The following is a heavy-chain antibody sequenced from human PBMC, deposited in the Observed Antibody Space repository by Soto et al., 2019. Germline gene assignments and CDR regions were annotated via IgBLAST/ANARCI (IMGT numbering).Heavy chain of an antibody. Sequence: QVQLQESGPGLVKPSQTLSLTCTVSGVSISSGGYYWSWIRQHPGKGLEWIGYIYYRGSNYYNPSLKSRVTITGDTSKNQFALTLSSVTAADTAVYYCARDRSPARPWGACDIGGQGTRVTV. D-gene: IGHD3-16*01. CDR3: ARDRSPARPWGACDI. CDR2: IYYRGSN. V-gene: IGHV4-31*03. J-gene: IGHJ3*02. CDR1: GVSISSGGYY.